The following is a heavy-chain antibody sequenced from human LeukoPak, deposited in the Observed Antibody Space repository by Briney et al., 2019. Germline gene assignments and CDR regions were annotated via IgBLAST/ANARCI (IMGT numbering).Heavy chain of an antibody. Sequence: SETLSLTCTVSGGSISSYYWSWIRQPPGKGLEWIGYIYYSGSTNYNPSLKSRVTISVDTSKNQFSLKLSSVTAADTAVYYCARCYYDSSGYRRPFDIWGQGTMVTVSS. J-gene: IGHJ3*02. D-gene: IGHD3-22*01. V-gene: IGHV4-59*12. CDR1: GGSISSYY. CDR3: ARCYYDSSGYRRPFDI. CDR2: IYYSGST.